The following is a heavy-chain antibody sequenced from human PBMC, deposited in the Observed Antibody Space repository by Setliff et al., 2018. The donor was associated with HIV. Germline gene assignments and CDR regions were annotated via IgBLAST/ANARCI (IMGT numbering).Heavy chain of an antibody. D-gene: IGHD5-12*01. CDR1: GGSFSGYY. V-gene: IGHV4-59*10. CDR3: ARQPLYNDYDWRSYYFDY. CDR2: INTSGST. Sequence: PSETLSLTCAVYGGSFSGYYWSWIRQSPGKGLEWIGRINTSGSTNYNPSLKSRVTISVDKSQNQFSLKLRSVTAADTAVYYCARQPLYNDYDWRSYYFDYWGQGSLVTVSS. J-gene: IGHJ4*02.